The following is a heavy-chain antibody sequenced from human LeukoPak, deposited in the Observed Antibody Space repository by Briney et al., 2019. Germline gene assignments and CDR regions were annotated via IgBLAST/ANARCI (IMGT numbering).Heavy chain of an antibody. Sequence: GDSLKISCKGYGYSFTSYWIGWVRQMPGKGLEWMGIIYPGDSDTRYSASFQGQVTISADKSISTAYLQWSSLKASDTAMYYCARHKTRRTYSSRLDYWGQGTLVTVSS. V-gene: IGHV5-51*01. CDR3: ARHKTRRTYSSRLDY. CDR1: GYSFTSYW. D-gene: IGHD6-19*01. J-gene: IGHJ4*02. CDR2: IYPGDSDT.